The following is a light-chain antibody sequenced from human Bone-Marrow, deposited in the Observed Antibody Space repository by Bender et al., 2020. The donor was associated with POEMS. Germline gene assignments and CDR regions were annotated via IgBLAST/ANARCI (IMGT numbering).Light chain of an antibody. CDR3: QAWDSNTAHYV. Sequence: SYELSQPPALSVSPGQTATITCSGDKLGSKYAGWYQQKPGQSPVLVIYQDTERPSGIPERFSGSNSGNTATLTISGTQAMDEADYYCQAWDSNTAHYVFGTGTKVTVL. CDR2: QDT. CDR1: KLGSKY. J-gene: IGLJ1*01. V-gene: IGLV3-1*01.